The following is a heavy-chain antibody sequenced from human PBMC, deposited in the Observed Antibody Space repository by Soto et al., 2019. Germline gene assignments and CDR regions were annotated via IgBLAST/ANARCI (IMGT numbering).Heavy chain of an antibody. CDR2: INPSSGST. CDR1: GYALTSYY. Sequence: ASVNVSCKSLGYALTSYYIHWGRQAPGQGLECMGIINPSSGSTSFSQKFQDRVTMTRDTSTSTVYMELSSLRSDDTAVYYCARDQGHYDILTGYYFYGMDVWGQGTTVTVSS. CDR3: ARDQGHYDILTGYYFYGMDV. V-gene: IGHV1-46*01. D-gene: IGHD3-9*01. J-gene: IGHJ6*02.